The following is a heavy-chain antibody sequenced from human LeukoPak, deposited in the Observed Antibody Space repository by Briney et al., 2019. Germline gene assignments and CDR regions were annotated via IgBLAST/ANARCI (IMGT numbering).Heavy chain of an antibody. J-gene: IGHJ4*02. V-gene: IGHV3-21*01. CDR2: ISSSSSYI. D-gene: IGHD1-26*01. CDR1: GFTVSSNY. CDR3: ARVRGSYSGFDY. Sequence: GGSLRLSCAASGFTVSSNYMNWVRQAPGKGLEWVSSISSSSSYIYYADSVKGRFTISRDNAKNSLYLQMNSLRAEDTAVYYCARVRGSYSGFDYWGQGTLVTVSS.